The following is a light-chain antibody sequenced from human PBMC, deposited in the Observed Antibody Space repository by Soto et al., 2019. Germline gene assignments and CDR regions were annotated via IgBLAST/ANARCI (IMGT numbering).Light chain of an antibody. Sequence: QSVLTQPASVSGSPGQSITISCTGTSSDVGGYNYVSWYQQHPGKAPKLMIYEVSNRPSGVSNRFSGSKSGNTASLTISGLQAEDEADYYCSSYTSSSTPIVFGTGTKVNVL. CDR3: SSYTSSSTPIV. V-gene: IGLV2-14*01. J-gene: IGLJ1*01. CDR2: EVS. CDR1: SSDVGGYNY.